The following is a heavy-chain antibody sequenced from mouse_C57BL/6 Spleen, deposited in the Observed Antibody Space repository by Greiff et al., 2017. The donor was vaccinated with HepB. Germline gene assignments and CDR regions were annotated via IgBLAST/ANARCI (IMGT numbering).Heavy chain of an antibody. J-gene: IGHJ4*01. CDR2: IRNKANNHAT. CDR1: GFTFSDAW. D-gene: IGHD2-4*01. V-gene: IGHV6-6*01. Sequence: EVKLVESGGGLVQPGGSMKLSCAASGFTFSDAWMDWVRQSPEKGLEWVAEIRNKANNHATYYAESVKGRFTISRDDSKSRVYLQMNILRAEDAVIYYCTRPGITRGYYYAMDYWGQGTSVTVSS. CDR3: TRPGITRGYYYAMDY.